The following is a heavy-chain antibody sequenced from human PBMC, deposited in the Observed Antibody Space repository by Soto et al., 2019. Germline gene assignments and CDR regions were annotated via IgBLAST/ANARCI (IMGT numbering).Heavy chain of an antibody. CDR1: GFTFSTYW. D-gene: IGHD4-4*01. CDR3: AGWGGHDYNY. V-gene: IGHV3-7*03. J-gene: IGHJ4*02. Sequence: EVQLLGSGGGLVQPGGSLRLSCVGSGFTFSTYWMNWVRQDPGKGLEWVANINPDGNVGTYVDSVRGRFTTSRDNAKNSLYLQMNSLRADDTAVYFCAGWGGHDYNYWGQGIMVTVSS. CDR2: INPDGNVG.